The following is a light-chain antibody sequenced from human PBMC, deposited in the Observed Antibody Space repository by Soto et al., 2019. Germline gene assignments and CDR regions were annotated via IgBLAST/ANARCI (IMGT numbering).Light chain of an antibody. CDR2: EVS. CDR1: SSDVGGYNY. V-gene: IGLV2-8*01. Sequence: TRSQPPSASGAPGQSVTISCSGTSSDVGGYNYVSWYQQHPGKAPKLMIYEVSKRPSGVPDRFSGSKSGNTASLTVSGLQAEYEAYYDRRAYDGSNTLLGTGTKVTVL. J-gene: IGLJ1*01. CDR3: RAYDGSNTL.